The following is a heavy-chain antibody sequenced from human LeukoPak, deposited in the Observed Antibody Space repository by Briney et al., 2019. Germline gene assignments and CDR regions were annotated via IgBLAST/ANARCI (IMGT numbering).Heavy chain of an antibody. D-gene: IGHD5-18*01. J-gene: IGHJ4*02. CDR2: IYYSEST. Sequence: TSETLSLTCTVSGGSISSYYWSWIRQPPGKGLGWIGYIYYSESTNYNPSLKSRVTISVDTSKNQFSLKLSSVTAADTAVYYCARLRGYSYGPKLYYFDYWGQGALVTVSS. V-gene: IGHV4-59*08. CDR3: ARLRGYSYGPKLYYFDY. CDR1: GGSISSYY.